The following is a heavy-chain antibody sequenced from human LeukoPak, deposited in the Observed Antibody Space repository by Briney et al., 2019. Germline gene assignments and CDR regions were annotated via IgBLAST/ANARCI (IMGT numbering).Heavy chain of an antibody. Sequence: RGSLTLSCAASGFNFRTKWMSWVRQPPGKGLEWVANLNEDGSEKYYVDSLKGRFTITRDNAENSLYLHMNSLRAEDTAVYYCARGGAGYYFDSWGQGTLLTVSS. CDR3: ARGGAGYYFDS. V-gene: IGHV3-7*01. D-gene: IGHD6-19*01. CDR1: GFNFRTKW. J-gene: IGHJ4*02. CDR2: LNEDGSEK.